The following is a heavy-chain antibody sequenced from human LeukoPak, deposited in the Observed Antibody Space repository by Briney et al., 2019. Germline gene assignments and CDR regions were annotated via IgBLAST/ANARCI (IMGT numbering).Heavy chain of an antibody. J-gene: IGHJ3*02. Sequence: PGGSLRLSCAASGFTVSSNYMSWVRQAPGERLEWVSVIYSGGSTYYADSVKGRFTISRHNSKNTLYLQMNSLGAEDTAVYYCARGLARRYDSPRGAFDIWGQGTMVTVSS. CDR2: IYSGGST. CDR3: ARGLARRYDSPRGAFDI. D-gene: IGHD3-22*01. CDR1: GFTVSSNY. V-gene: IGHV3-53*04.